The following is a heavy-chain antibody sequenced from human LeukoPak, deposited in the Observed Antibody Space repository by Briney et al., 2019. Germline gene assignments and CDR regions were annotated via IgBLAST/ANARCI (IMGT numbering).Heavy chain of an antibody. D-gene: IGHD2-2*02. CDR1: GGSISSYY. CDR2: IYTSGST. CDR3: ARRLVVVPAAIPRGYFDY. V-gene: IGHV4-4*07. Sequence: SETLSLTCTVSGGSISSYYWSWIRQPAGKGLEWIGRIYTSGSTYYNPSLKSRVTISVDTSKNQFSLKLSSVTAADTAVYYCARRLVVVPAAIPRGYFDYWGQGTVVTVSS. J-gene: IGHJ4*02.